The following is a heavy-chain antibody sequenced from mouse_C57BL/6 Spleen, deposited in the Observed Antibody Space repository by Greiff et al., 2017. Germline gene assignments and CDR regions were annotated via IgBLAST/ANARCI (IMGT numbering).Heavy chain of an antibody. CDR1: GYTFTSYG. D-gene: IGHD1-1*01. J-gene: IGHJ4*01. V-gene: IGHV1-81*01. CDR3: AREITTVVGGYAMDY. CDR2: IYPRSGNT. Sequence: VQLQQSGAELARPGASVKLSCKASGYTFTSYGISWVKQRTGQGLEWIGEIYPRSGNTYYNEKFKGKATLTADKSSSTAYMELRSLTSEDSAVYFCAREITTVVGGYAMDYWGQGTSVTVSS.